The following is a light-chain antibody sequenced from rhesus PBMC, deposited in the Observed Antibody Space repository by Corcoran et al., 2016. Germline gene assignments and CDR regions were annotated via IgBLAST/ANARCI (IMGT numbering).Light chain of an antibody. V-gene: IGKV1-22*01. CDR1: QRISSW. Sequence: DIKMTQSPSSLSASVGDTVTIICRASQRISSWLDWYQQKPGKIPKLLINKASSLQMGVPSRVNGSGAGTDFTLTISSLQPEVFATYYCLQYSSSPYSFGQGTKVEIK. CDR2: KAS. J-gene: IGKJ2*01. CDR3: LQYSSSPYS.